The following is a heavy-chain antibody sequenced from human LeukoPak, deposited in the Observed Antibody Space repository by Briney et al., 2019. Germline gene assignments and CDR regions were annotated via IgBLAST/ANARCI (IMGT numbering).Heavy chain of an antibody. Sequence: SETLYVTCNVPGGSISGSYYWSWIRQPAGKGLEWIGRIYSSGSTNYDPSLKSRVTISVDKSNNQFSLMLNSVTAADTAVYYCARGKQDAVDYWGQETLVTVSS. J-gene: IGHJ4*02. CDR2: IYSSGST. CDR1: GGSISGSYY. CDR3: ARGKQDAVDY. D-gene: IGHD6-13*01. V-gene: IGHV4-4*07.